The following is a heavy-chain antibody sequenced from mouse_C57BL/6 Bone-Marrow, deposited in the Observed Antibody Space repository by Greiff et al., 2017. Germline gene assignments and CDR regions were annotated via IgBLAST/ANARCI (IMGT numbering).Heavy chain of an antibody. J-gene: IGHJ3*01. V-gene: IGHV1-55*01. CDR2: IYPGSGST. CDR3: EGDSYGYPWFAY. Sequence: QVQLQQPGAELVKPGASVKMSCKASGYTFTSYWITWVKQRPGQGLEWIGVIYPGSGSTNYNEKFKGKATLTVDTSSSTAYMQLSSLTSEDSAVYSCEGDSYGYPWFAYWGQGTLVTVSA. D-gene: IGHD2-2*01. CDR1: GYTFTSYW.